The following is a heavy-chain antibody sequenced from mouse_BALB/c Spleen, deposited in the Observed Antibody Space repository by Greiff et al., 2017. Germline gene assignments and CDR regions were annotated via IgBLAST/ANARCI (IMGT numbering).Heavy chain of an antibody. J-gene: IGHJ1*01. Sequence: VQLQQSGAELVRPGSSVKISCKASGYAFSSNWMNWVKQRPGQGLEWIGQIYPGDGDTNYNGKFKGKATLTADKSSSTAYMQLSSLTSEDSAVYFCARAITTGGYFDVWGAGTTVTVSS. CDR3: ARAITTGGYFDV. CDR2: IYPGDGDT. D-gene: IGHD1-1*01. CDR1: GYAFSSNW. V-gene: IGHV1-80*01.